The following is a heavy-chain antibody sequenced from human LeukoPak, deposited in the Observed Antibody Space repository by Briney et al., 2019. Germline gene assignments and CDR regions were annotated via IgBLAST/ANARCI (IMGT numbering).Heavy chain of an antibody. CDR3: AKEVHSSGWTTRNYFDY. V-gene: IGHV3-9*01. Sequence: GGSLRLSCAASGFTFDDYAMHWVRQAPGKGLEWVSGISWNSGSIGYADSVKGRFTISRDNAKNSLYLQMNSLRAEDTALYYCAKEVHSSGWTTRNYFDYWGQGTLVTVSS. J-gene: IGHJ4*02. D-gene: IGHD6-19*01. CDR2: ISWNSGSI. CDR1: GFTFDDYA.